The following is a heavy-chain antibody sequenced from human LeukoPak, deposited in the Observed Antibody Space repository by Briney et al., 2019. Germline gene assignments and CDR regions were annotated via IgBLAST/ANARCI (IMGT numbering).Heavy chain of an antibody. J-gene: IGHJ4*02. V-gene: IGHV3-30*01. D-gene: IGHD7-27*01. CDR1: GFTFSSYA. Sequence: GGSLRLSCAASGFTFSSYAMHWVRQSPGKGLEWVAVISYDGSNKYYADSVKGRFTISRDNSKNTLYLQMNSLRAEDTAVYYCASTTGDQGYYFDYWGQGTLVTVSS. CDR2: ISYDGSNK. CDR3: ASTTGDQGYYFDY.